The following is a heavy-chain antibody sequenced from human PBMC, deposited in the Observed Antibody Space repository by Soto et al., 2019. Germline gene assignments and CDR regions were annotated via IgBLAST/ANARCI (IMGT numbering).Heavy chain of an antibody. D-gene: IGHD6-13*01. CDR2: ISYDGSNK. CDR3: AKDLAGLIAAAGTGSMDV. V-gene: IGHV3-30*18. Sequence: QVQLVESGGGVVQPGRSLRLSCAASGFTFSTYGMHWVRQAPGKGLEWVAVISYDGSNKYYADSVKGRFTISRDNSKNTLYLQMNSLRAEDTAVYYCAKDLAGLIAAAGTGSMDVWGQGTTVTVSS. J-gene: IGHJ6*02. CDR1: GFTFSTYG.